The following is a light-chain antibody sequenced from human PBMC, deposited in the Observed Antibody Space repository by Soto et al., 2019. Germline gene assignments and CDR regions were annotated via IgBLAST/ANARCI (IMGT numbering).Light chain of an antibody. CDR3: SSYTSSSTLYV. CDR1: SSDVGGYNY. CDR2: DVS. V-gene: IGLV2-14*01. Sequence: QSVLTQPAPLSGSHVQSIPISCTGTSSDVGGYNYVSWYQQHPGKAPKLMIYDVSNRPSGVSNRFSGSKSGNTASLTISGLQAEDEADYYCSSYTSSSTLYVFGTGTKVTVL. J-gene: IGLJ1*01.